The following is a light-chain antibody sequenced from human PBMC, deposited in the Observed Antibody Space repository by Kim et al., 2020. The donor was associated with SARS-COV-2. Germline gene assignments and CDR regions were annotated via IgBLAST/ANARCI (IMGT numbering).Light chain of an antibody. Sequence: QAGLTQPPSVSKGLRQTATLTCTGHSNDVGNQGAAWLQQHQGHPPKLLSYRNNNRPTGISERFSASRAGNTASLTITGLQPEDEADYYCTAWDSSLSAYVFGAGTKVTV. CDR3: TAWDSSLSAYV. V-gene: IGLV10-54*04. J-gene: IGLJ1*01. CDR1: SNDVGNQG. CDR2: RNN.